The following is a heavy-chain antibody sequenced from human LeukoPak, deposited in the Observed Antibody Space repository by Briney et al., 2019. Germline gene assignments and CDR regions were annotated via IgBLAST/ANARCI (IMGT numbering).Heavy chain of an antibody. CDR3: ARDRHGDFLSDF. Sequence: GASVKVSCKASGYTFTNYGISWVRQAPGQGLEWMGWIGAYNGNTNYAQNLQGRVTMTTDTSTSTAYMELRSLRSDDTAVYYCARDRHGDFLSDFWGQGTLVTVSS. CDR1: GYTFTNYG. CDR2: IGAYNGNT. D-gene: IGHD4-17*01. V-gene: IGHV1-18*01. J-gene: IGHJ4*02.